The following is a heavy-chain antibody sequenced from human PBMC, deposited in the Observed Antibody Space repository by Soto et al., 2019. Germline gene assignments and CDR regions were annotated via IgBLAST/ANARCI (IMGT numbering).Heavy chain of an antibody. D-gene: IGHD3-9*01. CDR3: AKSITFDWLFFDH. J-gene: IGHJ4*02. CDR1: GGSISRTNW. V-gene: IGHV4-4*02. CDR2: IYHSGTT. Sequence: PSETLSLTCAVSGGSISRTNWWSWVRQPPGKGLEWIGEIYHSGTTNYNPSLKSRVTMSVDKSKNQFSLKLSSVTAADTAVYYCAKSITFDWLFFDHWGRGTLVTVSS.